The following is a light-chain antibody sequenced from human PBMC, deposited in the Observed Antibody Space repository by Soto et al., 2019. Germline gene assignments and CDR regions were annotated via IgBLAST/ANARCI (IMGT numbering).Light chain of an antibody. CDR2: GVS. V-gene: IGKV3-20*01. CDR3: HQYGISPPT. Sequence: EVVLTQSPATLSFSARERATLSCRASQSVSGSDLAWYQQKPGQAPRLLISGVSNRATGTPDRFSGSGSGTDFTLTISSLEPEDFAVFYCHQYGISPPTFGPGPKVDIK. CDR1: QSVSGSD. J-gene: IGKJ1*01.